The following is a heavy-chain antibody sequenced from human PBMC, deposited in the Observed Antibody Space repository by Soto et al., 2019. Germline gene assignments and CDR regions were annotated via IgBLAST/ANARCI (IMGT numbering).Heavy chain of an antibody. CDR3: ARDYGDYFSNYFDY. V-gene: IGHV1-3*01. D-gene: IGHD4-17*01. CDR2: INAGNGNT. CDR1: GFTLTRYA. Sequence: ASVKVSSKASGFTLTRYAMYWVRQAPGQRLEWMGWINAGNGNTKYSQKFQGRVTITRDTSASTAYMELSSLRSEDTAVYYCARDYGDYFSNYFDYWGQGTLVTVSA. J-gene: IGHJ4*02.